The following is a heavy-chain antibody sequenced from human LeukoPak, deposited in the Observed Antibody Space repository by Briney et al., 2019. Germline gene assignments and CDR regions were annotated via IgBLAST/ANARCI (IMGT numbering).Heavy chain of an antibody. V-gene: IGHV3-7*03. Sequence: PGGSLRLSCVASEYIFSDYWMSWVRQAPGKGLEWVANIKQGGREEKYVGSVKGRFAISRDDAESTLYLQMDSLSGDDTAVYYCARDNGVWFDSWGRGTLVTVSS. CDR1: EYIFSDYW. CDR3: ARDNGVWFDS. CDR2: IKQGGREE. D-gene: IGHD3-10*01. J-gene: IGHJ5*01.